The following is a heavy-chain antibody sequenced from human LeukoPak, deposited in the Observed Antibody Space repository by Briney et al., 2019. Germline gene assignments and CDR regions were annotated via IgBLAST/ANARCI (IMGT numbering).Heavy chain of an antibody. J-gene: IGHJ5*02. V-gene: IGHV3-9*01. Sequence: GGSLRLSCAASGFTFDDYAMHWVRQAPGRGLAWVSGISWNSGSIGYADSVKGRFTISRDNAKNSLYLQMNSLRAEDTALYYCAKEGGYTAMGYNWFDPWGQGTLVTVSS. D-gene: IGHD5-18*01. CDR2: ISWNSGSI. CDR3: AKEGGYTAMGYNWFDP. CDR1: GFTFDDYA.